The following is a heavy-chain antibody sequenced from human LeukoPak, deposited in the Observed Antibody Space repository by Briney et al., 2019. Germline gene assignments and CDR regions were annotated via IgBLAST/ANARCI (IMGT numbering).Heavy chain of an antibody. Sequence: PGESLKISCKGSGYSLTSYWISWVRQMPGKGLEWMGRIDPSDSYTNYSPSFQGHVTISADKSISTAYLQWSSLKASDTAMYYCARRLRYEYYYDSSGSFDYWGQGTLVTVSS. CDR2: IDPSDSYT. J-gene: IGHJ4*02. CDR1: GYSLTSYW. V-gene: IGHV5-10-1*01. D-gene: IGHD3-22*01. CDR3: ARRLRYEYYYDSSGSFDY.